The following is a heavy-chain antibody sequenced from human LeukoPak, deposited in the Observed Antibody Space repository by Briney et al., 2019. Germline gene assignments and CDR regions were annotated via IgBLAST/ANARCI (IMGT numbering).Heavy chain of an antibody. V-gene: IGHV3-66*01. Sequence: GGSLRLSCAASGXTVSNNYMSWVRQAPGKGQEWVALIYSGGSTYYADFVKGRFTISRDNSKNTLYLQMSSLRAEDTAVYYCAGFSHKGVWGQGTTVTVSS. CDR3: AGFSHKGV. CDR1: GXTVSNNY. CDR2: IYSGGST. J-gene: IGHJ6*02.